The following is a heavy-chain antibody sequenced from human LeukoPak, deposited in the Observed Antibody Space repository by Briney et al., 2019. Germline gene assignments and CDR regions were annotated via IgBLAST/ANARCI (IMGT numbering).Heavy chain of an antibody. V-gene: IGHV4-31*03. CDR2: IYYSGST. D-gene: IGHD3-10*01. CDR3: ARHGLLWFGESTNFDY. CDR1: GGSISSGGYS. Sequence: PSETLSLTCTVSGGSISSGGYSWSWIRQHPGKGLEWIGYIYYSGSTYYNPSLKSRVTISVDTSKNQFSLKLSSVTAADTAVYYCARHGLLWFGESTNFDYWGQGTLVTVSS. J-gene: IGHJ4*02.